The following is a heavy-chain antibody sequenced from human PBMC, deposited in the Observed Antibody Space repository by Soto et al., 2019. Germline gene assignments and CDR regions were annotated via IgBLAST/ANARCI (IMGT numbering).Heavy chain of an antibody. D-gene: IGHD5-12*01. CDR1: GFIFDDYG. CDR3: AKDVPGAYDASPFDS. Sequence: EVQLVESGGGSVQPGRSLRLSCVASGFIFDDYGMHWVRQAPGQGLEWVAGISWNSRNIGYGDSVKGRFTISRDNVRHSLYLEMNSLRSEDTAVYYCAKDVPGAYDASPFDSWRKGTLVTFSS. V-gene: IGHV3-9*01. CDR2: ISWNSRNI. J-gene: IGHJ4*02.